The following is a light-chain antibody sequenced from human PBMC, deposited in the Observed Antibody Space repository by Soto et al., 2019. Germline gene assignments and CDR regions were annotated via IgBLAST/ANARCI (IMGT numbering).Light chain of an antibody. CDR2: GVS. V-gene: IGKV3-20*01. J-gene: IGKJ2*01. Sequence: EIVLTQSPGTLSLSPGERATLSCRASQSISSSYLAWYQQKPGQAPRLLIYGVSNRATGIPDRFSGSGSGTDFTLTISSLEPEDFAVYYCQLHSDSPPGYTFGQGTKLEIK. CDR3: QLHSDSPPGYT. CDR1: QSISSSY.